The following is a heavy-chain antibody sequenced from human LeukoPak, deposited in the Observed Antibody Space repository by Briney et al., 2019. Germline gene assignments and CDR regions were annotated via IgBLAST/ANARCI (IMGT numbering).Heavy chain of an antibody. J-gene: IGHJ6*03. CDR2: ITSSGTHI. D-gene: IGHD1-26*01. Sequence: PGGSLRLSCAASGFTFSSYGMHWVRQAPGKAMEWVSSITSSGTHIFYADSVRGRFTISRDNAKNSLYLQMDSLGPDDTAVYYCARDPYSGNYGNDYYYYMDVWGKGTTVTISS. V-gene: IGHV3-21*01. CDR3: ARDPYSGNYGNDYYYYMDV. CDR1: GFTFSSYG.